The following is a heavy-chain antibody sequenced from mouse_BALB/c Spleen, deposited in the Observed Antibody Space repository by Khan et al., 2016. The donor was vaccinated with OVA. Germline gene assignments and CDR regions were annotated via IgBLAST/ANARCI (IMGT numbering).Heavy chain of an antibody. D-gene: IGHD2-10*02. CDR3: TKSGYGNPFAY. CDR1: GYTFSSYY. J-gene: IGHJ3*01. Sequence: QVQLQQSGAELVKPGASVKLSCKASGYTFSSYYMYWVKQRPGQGLEWIGGIHPNNGGPNFNEKFKTKATLTVDNSSSTVYMHLSSLTSEDSAVYYCTKSGYGNPFAYWGRGTLVTVSP. CDR2: IHPNNGGP. V-gene: IGHV1S81*02.